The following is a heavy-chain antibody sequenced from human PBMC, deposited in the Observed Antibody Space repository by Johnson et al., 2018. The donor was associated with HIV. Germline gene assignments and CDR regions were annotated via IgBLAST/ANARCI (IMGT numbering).Heavy chain of an antibody. CDR3: AREKYTIHAFDI. J-gene: IGHJ3*02. V-gene: IGHV3-30*04. CDR2: ISYDGSNK. Sequence: QVQLVESGGGVVQPGRSLRLSCAASGFTFSSYAMHWVRQAPGKGLEWEAVISYDGSNKYYADSVKGRFTISRDNSKNTLYLQMNSLRAEDTAVYYCAREKYTIHAFDIWGQGTMVTVSS. D-gene: IGHD2-2*02. CDR1: GFTFSSYA.